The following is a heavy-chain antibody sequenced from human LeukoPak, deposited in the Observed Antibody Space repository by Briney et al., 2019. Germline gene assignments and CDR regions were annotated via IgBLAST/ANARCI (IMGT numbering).Heavy chain of an antibody. CDR3: AKLPHYYDSSGYTTFDI. CDR1: GFTFSSYG. Sequence: PGRSLRLSCAASGFTFSSYGMHWVRQAPGKGLEWVAVISYDGSNKYYADSVKGRFTISRDNSKNTLYLQMNSLRAEDTAVYYCAKLPHYYDSSGYTTFDIWGQGTMVTVSS. D-gene: IGHD3-22*01. CDR2: ISYDGSNK. V-gene: IGHV3-30*18. J-gene: IGHJ3*02.